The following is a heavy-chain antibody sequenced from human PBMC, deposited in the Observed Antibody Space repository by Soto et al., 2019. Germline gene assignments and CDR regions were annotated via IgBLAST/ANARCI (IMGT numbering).Heavy chain of an antibody. D-gene: IGHD1-26*01. Sequence: QVQLQESGPGLVKPSETLSLTCTVTGGSTSSYYWSWLRQPPGKGLEWIGYNSYSGNTDYNPSLKSRVTISVDTSKNQFSLNLSSATAADTAVYYCARHGGSYSFDYWGQGIVVTVSS. CDR1: GGSTSSYY. CDR2: NSYSGNT. J-gene: IGHJ4*02. V-gene: IGHV4-59*08. CDR3: ARHGGSYSFDY.